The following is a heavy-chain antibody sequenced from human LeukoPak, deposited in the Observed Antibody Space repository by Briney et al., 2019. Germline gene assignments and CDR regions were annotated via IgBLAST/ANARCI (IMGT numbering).Heavy chain of an antibody. J-gene: IGHJ3*02. Sequence: GGSLRLSCAASGFTFTMYAMSWVRQAPGKGLEWVSAISGDAVKTYYADSVKGRFTISRDNSKNTLYLQVNSLRAEDTAMYYCARNILFAFDIWGQGTVVTVSS. CDR2: ISGDAVKT. CDR1: GFTFTMYA. CDR3: ARNILFAFDI. V-gene: IGHV3-23*01.